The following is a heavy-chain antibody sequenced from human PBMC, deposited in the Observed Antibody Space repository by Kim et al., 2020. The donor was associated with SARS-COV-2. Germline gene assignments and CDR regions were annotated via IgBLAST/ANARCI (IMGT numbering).Heavy chain of an antibody. CDR1: GFTFSSYA. V-gene: IGHV3-30*04. D-gene: IGHD6-19*01. Sequence: GGSLRLSCAASGFTFSSYAMHWVRQAPGKGLEWVAVISYDGSNKYYADSVKGRFTISRDNSKNTLYLQMNSLRAEDTAMYYCASGFSSAGPLPFDYWGQGTLVTVSS. CDR3: ASGFSSAGPLPFDY. J-gene: IGHJ4*02. CDR2: ISYDGSNK.